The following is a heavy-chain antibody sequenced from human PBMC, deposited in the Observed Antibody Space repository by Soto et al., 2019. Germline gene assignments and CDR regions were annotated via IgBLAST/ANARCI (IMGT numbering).Heavy chain of an antibody. J-gene: IGHJ4*02. Sequence: ASVKVSCKASGYTFTNYGISWVRQAPGQGLEWMGWISAYNGNTNYAQNLQGRVTMTTDTSTSTAHMELRSLRSDDTAVYFCARITMIRGVAIGDPHFDYWCQGTLVTVSS. V-gene: IGHV1-18*01. CDR3: ARITMIRGVAIGDPHFDY. CDR2: ISAYNGNT. D-gene: IGHD3-10*01. CDR1: GYTFTNYG.